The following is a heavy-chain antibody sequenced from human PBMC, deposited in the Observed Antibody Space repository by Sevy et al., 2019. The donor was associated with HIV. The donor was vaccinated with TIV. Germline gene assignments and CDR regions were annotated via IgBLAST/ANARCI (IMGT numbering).Heavy chain of an antibody. Sequence: ASVKVSCKASGYTFTNYYIHWVRQAPGQGLEWMGLLNPSGGSTSYAQKFQGRVTMTRYTSTSTVYMELSSLRSEDTAVYYCARVYYYDYSGPGYWGQGTLVTVSS. CDR3: ARVYYYDYSGPGY. D-gene: IGHD3-22*01. V-gene: IGHV1-46*01. CDR2: LNPSGGST. J-gene: IGHJ4*02. CDR1: GYTFTNYY.